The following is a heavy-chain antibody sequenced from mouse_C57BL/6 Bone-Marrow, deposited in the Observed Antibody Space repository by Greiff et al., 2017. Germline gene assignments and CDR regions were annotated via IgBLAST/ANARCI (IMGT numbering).Heavy chain of an antibody. CDR1: GYTFTSYW. J-gene: IGHJ1*03. CDR2: IDPSDSYT. CDR3: ARDGYYGSSWYFDV. D-gene: IGHD1-1*01. Sequence: QVQLQQPGAELVMPGASVKLSCKASGYTFTSYWMHWVKQRPGQGLEWIGEIDPSDSYTNYNQKFKGKSTLTVDKYSSTAYMQLSRLTSEDSAVYYCARDGYYGSSWYFDVWGTGTTVTVSS. V-gene: IGHV1-69*01.